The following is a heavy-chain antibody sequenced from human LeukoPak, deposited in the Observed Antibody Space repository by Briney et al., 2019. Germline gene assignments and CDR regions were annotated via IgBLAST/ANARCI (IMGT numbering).Heavy chain of an antibody. Sequence: PGGSPRLSCAASGFTFSSYAMSWVRQAPGKGLEWVANINLDGSERFYVDFVKGRFTISRDNADNSMYLQMNSLRAEDTAVYYCGRVIAGAIDYWGQGTLVTVSS. V-gene: IGHV3-7*01. CDR3: GRVIAGAIDY. CDR1: GFTFSSYA. J-gene: IGHJ4*02. CDR2: INLDGSER. D-gene: IGHD6-13*01.